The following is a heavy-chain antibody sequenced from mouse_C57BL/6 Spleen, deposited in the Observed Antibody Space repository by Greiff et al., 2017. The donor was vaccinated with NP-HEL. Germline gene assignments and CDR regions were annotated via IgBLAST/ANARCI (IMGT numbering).Heavy chain of an antibody. J-gene: IGHJ4*01. Sequence: QVQLQQPGAELVKPGASVKLSCKASGYTFTSSWMHWVKQRPGQGLEWIGMIHPNSGSTNYNEKFKSKATLTVDKSSSTAYMQLSSLTSEDSAVYYCARTQGSSYDAMDYWGQGTSVTVSS. CDR3: ARTQGSSYDAMDY. V-gene: IGHV1-64*01. CDR1: GYTFTSSW. D-gene: IGHD1-1*01. CDR2: IHPNSGST.